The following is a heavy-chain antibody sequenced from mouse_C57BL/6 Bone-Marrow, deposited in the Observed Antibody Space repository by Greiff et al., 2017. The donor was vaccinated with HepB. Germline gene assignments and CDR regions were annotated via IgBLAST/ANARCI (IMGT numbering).Heavy chain of an antibody. J-gene: IGHJ1*03. V-gene: IGHV3-6*01. CDR1: GYSITSGYY. CDR2: ISYDGSN. Sequence: EVKLMESGPGLVKPSQSLSLTCSVTGYSITSGYYWNWIRQFPGNKLEWMGYISYDGSNNYNPSLKNRISITRDTSKNQFFLKLNSVTTEDTATYYCARDQVYYGSSYGYFDVWGTGTTVTVSS. CDR3: ARDQVYYGSSYGYFDV. D-gene: IGHD1-1*01.